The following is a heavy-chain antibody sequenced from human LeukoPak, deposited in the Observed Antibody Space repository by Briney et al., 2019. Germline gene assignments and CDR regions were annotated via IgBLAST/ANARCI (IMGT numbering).Heavy chain of an antibody. CDR1: GDSVSSNSAA. CDR3: ARQRRISLWLGGADNFDY. CDR2: AYYRSKWYN. D-gene: IGHD3-10*01. Sequence: SQTLSLTCAIFGDSVSSNSAAWNWIRQSPSRGLEWLGRAYYRSKWYNDYAVSVKSRITINPDTSKNQFSLQLNSVTPEDTAVYYCARQRRISLWLGGADNFDYWGQGLLVTVSS. V-gene: IGHV6-1*01. J-gene: IGHJ4*02.